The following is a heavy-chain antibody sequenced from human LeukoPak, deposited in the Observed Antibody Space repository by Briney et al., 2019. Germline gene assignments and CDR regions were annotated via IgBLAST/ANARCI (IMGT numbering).Heavy chain of an antibody. D-gene: IGHD6-19*01. V-gene: IGHV3-23*01. CDR1: GFTFSSYA. CDR3: PKVSGRAVAGYFDY. Sequence: PGGSLRLSCAASGFTFSSYAMSWVRQAPGKGLEWVSAISGSGGSTYYADSVKGRFTISRDNSKNTLYLQMNSLRAEDTAVYYCPKVSGRAVAGYFDYWGQGTLVTVSS. J-gene: IGHJ4*02. CDR2: ISGSGGST.